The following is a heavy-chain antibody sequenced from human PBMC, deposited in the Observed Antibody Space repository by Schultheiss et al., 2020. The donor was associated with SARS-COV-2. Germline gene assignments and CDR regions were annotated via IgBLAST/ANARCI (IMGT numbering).Heavy chain of an antibody. V-gene: IGHV3-66*01. CDR2: IYSGGST. J-gene: IGHJ6*02. CDR3: ARSWRFTRLIHDYGDLDYYGMDV. Sequence: GESLKISCAASGFTVSSNYMSWVRQAPGKGLEWVSVIYSGGSTYYADSVKGRFTISRDNSKNTLYLQMNSLRAEDTAVYYCARSWRFTRLIHDYGDLDYYGMDVWGQGTTVTVSS. CDR1: GFTVSSNY. D-gene: IGHD4-17*01.